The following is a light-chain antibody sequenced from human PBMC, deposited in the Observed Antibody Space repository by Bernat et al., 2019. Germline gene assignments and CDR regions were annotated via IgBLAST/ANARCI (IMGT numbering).Light chain of an antibody. CDR3: QSYEDGQQWG. CDR2: EDK. Sequence: NFMLTQPHSVSESPGRTVTISCTRSSGSVALKYVHWYQKRPGSSPTRVSYEDKQRPSGGPDRFCGSIDKSSNSATLTISVRETAEEADYYCQSYEDGQQWGFGGGTKLTVL. V-gene: IGLV6-57*01. J-gene: IGLJ2*01. CDR1: SGSVALKY.